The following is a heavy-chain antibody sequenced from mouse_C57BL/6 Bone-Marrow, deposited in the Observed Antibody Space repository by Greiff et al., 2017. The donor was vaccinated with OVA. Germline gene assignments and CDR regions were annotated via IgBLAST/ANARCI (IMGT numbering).Heavy chain of an antibody. J-gene: IGHJ3*01. V-gene: IGHV1-80*01. CDR2: IYPGDGDT. CDR3: AIVAY. CDR1: GYAFSNYW. Sequence: VQLQQSGAELVKPEASVKISCKASGYAFSNYWMNWVKQRPGKGLEWIGQIYPGDGDTNYNGKFKGKATLTAYQSSSTAYMHITSLTSEDTAFYFCAIVAYWGQGPLVTVSA.